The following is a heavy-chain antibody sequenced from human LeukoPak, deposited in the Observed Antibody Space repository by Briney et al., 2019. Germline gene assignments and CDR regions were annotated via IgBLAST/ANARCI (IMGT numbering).Heavy chain of an antibody. CDR2: ISSSGSTI. Sequence: GGSLRLSCAASGFTFSSYEMNWVRQAPGKGLEWVSYISSSGSTIYYADSVKGRFTVSRDNSKNTLYLQMNSLRAEDTAVYYCAKAWFDYVWGSSADSWGQGTLVTVSS. CDR1: GFTFSSYE. V-gene: IGHV3-48*03. CDR3: AKAWFDYVWGSSADS. J-gene: IGHJ5*01. D-gene: IGHD3-16*01.